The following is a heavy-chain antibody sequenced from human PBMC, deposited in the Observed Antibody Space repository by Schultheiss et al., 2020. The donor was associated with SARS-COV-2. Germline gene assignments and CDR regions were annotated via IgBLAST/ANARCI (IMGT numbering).Heavy chain of an antibody. Sequence: GGSLRLSCAASGFTFSSYAMNWVRQAPGKGLEWVSSISSSSSYIYYADSVKGRFTISRDNAKNSLYLQMNSLRAEDTAVYYCARVEEDCSGGSCYYFDYWGQGTLVTVSS. J-gene: IGHJ4*02. CDR1: GFTFSSYA. D-gene: IGHD2-15*01. CDR3: ARVEEDCSGGSCYYFDY. CDR2: ISSSSSYI. V-gene: IGHV3-21*01.